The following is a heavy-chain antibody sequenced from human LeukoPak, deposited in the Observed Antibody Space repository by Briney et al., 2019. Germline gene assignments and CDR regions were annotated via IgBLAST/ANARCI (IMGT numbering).Heavy chain of an antibody. CDR1: GFTFSSFA. CDR2: ISGSGDST. V-gene: IGHV3-23*01. D-gene: IGHD4-4*01. CDR3: ARDPDYSTPWAEYFQH. Sequence: GGSLRLSCAASGFTFSSFAMSWVRQAPGKGLEWVSAISGSGDSTYYADSVKGRFTISRDNSKNTLYLQMNSLRAEDSAIYYCARDPDYSTPWAEYFQHWGQGTLVTVSS. J-gene: IGHJ1*01.